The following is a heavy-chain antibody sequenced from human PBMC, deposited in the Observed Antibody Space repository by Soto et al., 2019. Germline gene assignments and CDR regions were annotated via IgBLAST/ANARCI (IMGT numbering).Heavy chain of an antibody. V-gene: IGHV3-33*01. CDR2: IWYDGSNK. J-gene: IGHJ4*02. D-gene: IGHD5-18*01. CDR1: GFTFSSYG. Sequence: QVQLVESGGGVVQPGRSLRLSCAASGFTFSSYGMHWVRQAPGKGLGWVAVIWYDGSNKYYADSVKGRFTISRDNSKNTLYLQMNSLRAEDTAVYYCARGVRIQLWLRENYFDYWGQGTLVTVSS. CDR3: ARGVRIQLWLRENYFDY.